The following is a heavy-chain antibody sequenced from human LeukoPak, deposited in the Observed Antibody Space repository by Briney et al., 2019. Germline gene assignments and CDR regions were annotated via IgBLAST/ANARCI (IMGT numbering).Heavy chain of an antibody. Sequence: SVKVSCKASAGTFSRFAFNWVRQAPGQGLEWMGRLIPVFDSTNYAQKFQGRVTITADESTSTAYMEPRSLRSEDTAVYYCAKSGAAMGTTNTLYHYSLDVWGQGPTVTVSS. CDR1: AGTFSRFA. D-gene: IGHD5-24*01. CDR3: AKSGAAMGTTNTLYHYSLDV. J-gene: IGHJ6*02. V-gene: IGHV1-69*13. CDR2: LIPVFDST.